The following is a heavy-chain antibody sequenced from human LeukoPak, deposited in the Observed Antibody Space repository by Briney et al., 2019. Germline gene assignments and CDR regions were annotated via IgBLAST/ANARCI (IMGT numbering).Heavy chain of an antibody. V-gene: IGHV4-59*01. CDR3: ARHIAAAGRANYYYGMDV. CDR1: GGSISSYY. CDR2: IYYSGST. D-gene: IGHD6-13*01. J-gene: IGHJ6*02. Sequence: PSETLSLTCTVSGGSISSYYWSWIRQPPGKGLEWIAYIYYSGSTNYNPSLKSRVTISVYTSKNQFSLKLSSVTAADTAVYDCARHIAAAGRANYYYGMDVWGQGTTVTVSS.